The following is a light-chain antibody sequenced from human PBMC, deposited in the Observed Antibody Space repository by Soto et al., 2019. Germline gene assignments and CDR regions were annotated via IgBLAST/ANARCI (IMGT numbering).Light chain of an antibody. CDR1: ESISSW. CDR2: KAS. Sequence: DIQMSQSPFTLSASVGGRVTITCRASESISSWLAWYQQKPGKAPKLLIYKASSRDSGIPARFSGTGSGTEFTLIISSLQSDDFATYYCQSYNSYSGTCGQGNKGDIK. V-gene: IGKV1-5*03. J-gene: IGKJ1*01. CDR3: QSYNSYSGT.